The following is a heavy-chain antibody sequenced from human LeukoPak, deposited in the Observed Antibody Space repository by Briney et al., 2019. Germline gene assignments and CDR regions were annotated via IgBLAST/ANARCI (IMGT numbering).Heavy chain of an antibody. Sequence: GASVKVSCKASGYTFTSYYMHWVRQAPGQGLEWMGIINPSGGSTSYAQKFQGRVTMTRDMSTSTVYMELSSLRSEDTAVYYCARNGDSSGYYWYFDLWGRGTLVTVSS. V-gene: IGHV1-46*01. D-gene: IGHD3-22*01. CDR1: GYTFTSYY. CDR2: INPSGGST. J-gene: IGHJ2*01. CDR3: ARNGDSSGYYWYFDL.